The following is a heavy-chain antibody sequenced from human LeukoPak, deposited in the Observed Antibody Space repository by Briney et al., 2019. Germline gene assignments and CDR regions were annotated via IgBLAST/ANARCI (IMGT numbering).Heavy chain of an antibody. J-gene: IGHJ6*02. CDR3: ARDLRYCSGGSCYQYGMDV. Sequence: SVKVSCKASGYTLTGYYVHWVRQAHGQGLEWIGWINPNSGGTNYAQKFQGRVTMTRDTSISTAYMELSRLRSDDMAVYYCARDLRYCSGGSCYQYGMDVWGQGTTVTVSS. V-gene: IGHV1-2*02. CDR1: GYTLTGYY. D-gene: IGHD2-15*01. CDR2: INPNSGGT.